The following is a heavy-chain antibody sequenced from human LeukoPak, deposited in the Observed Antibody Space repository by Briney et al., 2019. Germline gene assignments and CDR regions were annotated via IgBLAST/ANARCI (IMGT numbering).Heavy chain of an antibody. V-gene: IGHV4-34*01. J-gene: IGHJ4*02. Sequence: PSETLSLTCAVYGGSFSGYYWSWIRQPPGKGLEWIGEINHSGSTNYNPSLKSRVTISVDTSENQFSLKLSSVTAADTAVYYCARAGAAYYFDYWGQGTLVTVSS. CDR3: ARAGAAYYFDY. D-gene: IGHD6-13*01. CDR2: INHSGST. CDR1: GGSFSGYY.